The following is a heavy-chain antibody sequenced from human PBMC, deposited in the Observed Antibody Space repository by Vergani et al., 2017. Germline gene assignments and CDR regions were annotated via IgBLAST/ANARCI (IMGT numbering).Heavy chain of an antibody. Sequence: QVQLVQSGAEVKKPGASVKVSCKVSGYTLTELSMHWVRQAPGKGLEWMGGFDPEDGETIYAQKFQGRVTMTEDTSTDTAYMELSSLRSEDTAVYYCAVYSYSVAGPKVLHYYYYYMDVWGKGTTVTVSS. CDR3: AVYSYSVAGPKVLHYYYYYMDV. D-gene: IGHD6-19*01. CDR1: GYTLTELS. V-gene: IGHV1-24*01. J-gene: IGHJ6*03. CDR2: FDPEDGET.